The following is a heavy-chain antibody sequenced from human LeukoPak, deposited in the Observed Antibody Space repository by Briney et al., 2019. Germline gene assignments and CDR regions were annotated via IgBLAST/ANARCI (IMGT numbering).Heavy chain of an antibody. CDR1: GFNFREYW. D-gene: IGHD6-19*01. CDR2: IKEDGSEV. CDR3: VRAGWELDY. V-gene: IGHV3-7*01. Sequence: GGSLRLSCAASGFNFREYWMSWVRQAPGKGLQWVAHIKEDGSEVYYLDSVKGRFTIARDDAKNSLYLHMNSLRAEDTALYYCVRAGWELDYWGQGTPVTVSS. J-gene: IGHJ4*02.